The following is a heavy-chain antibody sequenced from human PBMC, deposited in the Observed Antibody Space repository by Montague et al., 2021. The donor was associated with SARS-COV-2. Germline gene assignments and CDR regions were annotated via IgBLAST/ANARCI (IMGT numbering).Heavy chain of an antibody. D-gene: IGHD3-10*01. CDR2: ISYSGST. CDR3: GLGRGFAVGNHYYYSYGLDV. V-gene: IGHV4-39*07. CDR1: GGSIRSSSHF. J-gene: IGHJ6*02. Sequence: SETLSLTCTVSGGSIRSSSHFWGRFRQPPGQRLEWIGTISYSGSTYYSPSLKSRVIISADTTKNQFSLNLRSVTAADTAVYFCGLGRGFAVGNHYYYSYGLDVWGQGTTVTVSS.